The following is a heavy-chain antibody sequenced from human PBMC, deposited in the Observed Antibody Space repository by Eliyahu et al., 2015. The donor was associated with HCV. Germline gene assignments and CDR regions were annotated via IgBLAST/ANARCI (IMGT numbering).Heavy chain of an antibody. J-gene: IGHJ4*02. CDR3: ARDGGGYSI. Sequence: QVQLQDPGPALVKPSETLSLTXTVSXGXISNYXWXWXRQPPGKGLXWIGYIYYSGSTNYKSSLKSRVTISVDSSKTQFSLRLSSLTAADTAVYYCARDGGGYSIWGQGILVTVSS. V-gene: IGHV4-59*01. CDR2: IYYSGST. D-gene: IGHD4-23*01. CDR1: XGXISNYX.